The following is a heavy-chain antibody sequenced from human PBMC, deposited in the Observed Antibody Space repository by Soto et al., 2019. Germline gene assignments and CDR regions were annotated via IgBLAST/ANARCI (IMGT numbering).Heavy chain of an antibody. CDR3: AKDRRAGGNSAFYFDF. D-gene: IGHD3-16*01. J-gene: IGHJ4*02. CDR1: GFKFSNYA. Sequence: GESLKISCAASGFKFSNYAMSWVRQAPGKGLEWVSLISATGGGTYYADSVKGRFTISRDNSHNTLYLQVHSLTAEDTAVYYCAKDRRAGGNSAFYFDFWGQGAQVTVSS. CDR2: ISATGGGT. V-gene: IGHV3-23*01.